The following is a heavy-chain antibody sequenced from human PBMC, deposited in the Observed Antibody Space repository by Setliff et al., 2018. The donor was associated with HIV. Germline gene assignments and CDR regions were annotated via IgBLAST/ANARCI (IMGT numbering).Heavy chain of an antibody. V-gene: IGHV1-8*02. CDR1: GYTFTSYD. D-gene: IGHD1-26*01. CDR3: ATGGGQSFDY. J-gene: IGHJ4*02. Sequence: ASVKVSCKASGYTFTSYDINWVRQATGQGLEWMGWMNPKSGNTGYAQKFQGRVTMTRNTSISTAYMELRSLSPGDTAVYYCATGGGQSFDYWGQGTLVTVSS. CDR2: MNPKSGNT.